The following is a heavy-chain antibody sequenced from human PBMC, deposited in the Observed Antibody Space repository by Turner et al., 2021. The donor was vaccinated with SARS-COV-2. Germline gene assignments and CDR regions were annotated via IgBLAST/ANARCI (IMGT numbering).Heavy chain of an antibody. J-gene: IGHJ4*02. D-gene: IGHD6-13*01. CDR3: SRGRRGGSSWYNLDY. CDR2: INPNSGGT. V-gene: IGHV1-2*02. CDR1: GYTFTGYY. Sequence: QVQLVQSGAEVKKPGASVKVSCKASGYTFTGYYMHWVRQAPGQGLEWMGWINPNSGGTNYAQKFQGRVTMTRDTSISTAYMELSRLRSDDTAVYYCSRGRRGGSSWYNLDYWGQGTLVTVSS.